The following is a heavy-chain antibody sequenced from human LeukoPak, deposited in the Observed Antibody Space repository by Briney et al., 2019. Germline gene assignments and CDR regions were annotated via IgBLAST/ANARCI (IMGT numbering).Heavy chain of an antibody. J-gene: IGHJ4*02. CDR2: IYTSGST. D-gene: IGHD3-22*01. Sequence: SETLSLTCSVSGGSISGYYWTWIRQPAGKGLEWIGRIYTSGSTNYNPSLKSRVTISVDTSKNQFSLKLSSVTAADTAVYYCARVLKTYYYDSSGYYPTGYFDYWGQGTLVTVSS. V-gene: IGHV4-4*07. CDR3: ARVLKTYYYDSSGYYPTGYFDY. CDR1: GGSISGYY.